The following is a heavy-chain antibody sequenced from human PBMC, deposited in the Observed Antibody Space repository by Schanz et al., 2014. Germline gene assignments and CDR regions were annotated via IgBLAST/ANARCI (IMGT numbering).Heavy chain of an antibody. Sequence: QVQLVESGGGVVQPGGSLRLSCAASGFTFSSYSMHWVRQAPGKGLDWVAFIRFDGSSEYYADSVRGRFTISRDNAKNTLYLQMNSLRAEDTAVYYCVRDTDYHFDYWGQGTLVTVSS. CDR1: GFTFSSYS. CDR2: IRFDGSSE. V-gene: IGHV3-30*02. J-gene: IGHJ4*02. D-gene: IGHD4-17*01. CDR3: VRDTDYHFDY.